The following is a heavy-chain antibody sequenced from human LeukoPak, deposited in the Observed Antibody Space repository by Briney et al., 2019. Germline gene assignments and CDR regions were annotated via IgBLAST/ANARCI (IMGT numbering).Heavy chain of an antibody. CDR3: ARHGGSYFPY. CDR2: IYYSGTT. D-gene: IGHD1-26*01. V-gene: IGHV4-59*01. CDR1: GGSLSPYF. J-gene: IGHJ4*02. Sequence: SETLSLTCTVPGGSLSPYFWSWIRQTPGKGLEWIAYIYYSGTTVYNPSLKSRVTISVDTSKNQFSLKVSSVTAADTAVYYCARHGGSYFPYWGQGRLVSVSS.